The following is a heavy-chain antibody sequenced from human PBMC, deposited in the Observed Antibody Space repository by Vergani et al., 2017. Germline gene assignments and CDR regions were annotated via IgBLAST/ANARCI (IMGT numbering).Heavy chain of an antibody. CDR2: IYYSGST. CDR1: GGSISSSSYY. CDR3: ARLHRGDRAGWFDP. D-gene: IGHD2-21*01. Sequence: QLQLQESGPGLVKPSETLTLTCTVSGGSISSSSYYWGWIRQPPGKGLEWIGSIYYSGSTYYNPSLKRRVTISVDTSKNQFSLKLSSVTAADTAVYYCARLHRGDRAGWFDPWGQGTLVTVSS. J-gene: IGHJ5*02. V-gene: IGHV4-39*01.